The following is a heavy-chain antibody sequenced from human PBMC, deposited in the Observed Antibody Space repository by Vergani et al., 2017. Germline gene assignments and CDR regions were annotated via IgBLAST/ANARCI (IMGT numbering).Heavy chain of an antibody. CDR1: GGSFSGYY. CDR2: INHSGST. Sequence: QVQLQQWGAGLLKPSETLSLTCAVYGGSFSGYYWSWIRQPPGKGLEWLGEINHSGSTNYNPSLKSRVTISVDTSKNQFSLKLSSVTVADTAVYYCARDPAYYDSSGYWVVWGQGTLVTVAS. D-gene: IGHD3-22*01. V-gene: IGHV4-34*01. J-gene: IGHJ4*02. CDR3: ARDPAYYDSSGYWVV.